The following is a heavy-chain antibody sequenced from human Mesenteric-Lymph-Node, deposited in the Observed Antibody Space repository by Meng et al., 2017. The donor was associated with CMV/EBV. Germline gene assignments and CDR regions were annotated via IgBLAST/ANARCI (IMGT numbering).Heavy chain of an antibody. D-gene: IGHD2-15*01. CDR3: AKVVVVAARPTWYYYGMDV. J-gene: IGHJ6*02. Sequence: GESLKISCAASGFTFSSYGMHWVRQAPGKGMEWVAFIRYDGSNTYYADSVKGRFTISRDNSKNKLYLQMNSLRDEDTAVYYCAKVVVVAARPTWYYYGMDVWGQGTIVTVSS. V-gene: IGHV3-30*02. CDR2: IRYDGSNT. CDR1: GFTFSSYG.